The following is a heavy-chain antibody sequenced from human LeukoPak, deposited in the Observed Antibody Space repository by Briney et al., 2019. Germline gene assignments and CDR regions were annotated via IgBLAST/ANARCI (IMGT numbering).Heavy chain of an antibody. Sequence: GGSLRLSCAASGFTFSTYWMNWVRQAPGKGLEWVANIKQDGSEKYYVDSVKGRFTLSRDSAKDSLYLQMNSLRAEDTAVYYCARAEWSNWYFDLWGRGTLVTVSS. CDR2: IKQDGSEK. V-gene: IGHV3-7*03. CDR3: ARAEWSNWYFDL. CDR1: GFTFSTYW. D-gene: IGHD3-3*01. J-gene: IGHJ2*01.